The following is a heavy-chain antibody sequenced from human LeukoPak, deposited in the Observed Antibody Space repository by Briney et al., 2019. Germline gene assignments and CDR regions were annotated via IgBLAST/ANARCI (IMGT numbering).Heavy chain of an antibody. Sequence: SETLSLTCTVSGGSISSSSYYWGWIRQPPGKGLEWIGSIYYSGSTYYNPSLKSRVTISVDTSKNQFSLKLSSVTAADTAVYYCARGIAGSCRPDRYYYYYYYMDVWGKGTTVTVSS. CDR3: ARGIAGSCRPDRYYYYYYYMDV. CDR1: GGSISSSSYY. V-gene: IGHV4-39*07. CDR2: IYYSGST. D-gene: IGHD2-2*01. J-gene: IGHJ6*03.